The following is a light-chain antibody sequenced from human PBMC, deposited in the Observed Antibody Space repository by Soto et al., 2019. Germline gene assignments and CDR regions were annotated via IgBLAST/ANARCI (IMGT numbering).Light chain of an antibody. CDR3: QQSYRSQYT. CDR1: QSINIY. Sequence: IQLTQSPSSLSASVGDRVTVTCRASQSINIYLNWYQQKPGKAPTVLIYGATTLESGVPSRFSGGGSRTDFTRTLDSLQIEDFATYYCQQSYRSQYTFGQGTKLEI. CDR2: GAT. J-gene: IGKJ2*01. V-gene: IGKV1-39*01.